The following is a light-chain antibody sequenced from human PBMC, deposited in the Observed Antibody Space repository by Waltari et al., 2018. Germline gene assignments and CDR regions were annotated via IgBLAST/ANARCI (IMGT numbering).Light chain of an antibody. CDR2: SDK. Sequence: QSVLTQPPSASGTPGQRVTLSCSGSSSNIESNTVNWYQQVPGTAPKLLIYSDKQRPAGVPDRISGSKSGTSASLAISGLQSEDEADYYCATWDDSLNARVVFGGGTKLTVL. CDR1: SSNIESNT. CDR3: ATWDDSLNARVV. J-gene: IGLJ2*01. V-gene: IGLV1-44*01.